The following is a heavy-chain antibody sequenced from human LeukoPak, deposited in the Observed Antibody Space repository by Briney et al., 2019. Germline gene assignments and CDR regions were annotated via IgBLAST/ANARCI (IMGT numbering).Heavy chain of an antibody. V-gene: IGHV3-23*01. CDR2: ISGSGGST. D-gene: IGHD2-15*01. CDR1: GFTFSSYA. J-gene: IGHJ4*02. Sequence: GGTLRLSCAASGFTFSSYAMTWVRQAPGKGLEWVSAISGSGGSTYYADSVKGRFTISRDNSKNTLYLHMNSLRAEDTAVYYCAEDKALLDFFDYRGQGTLVTVSS. CDR3: AEDKALLDFFDY.